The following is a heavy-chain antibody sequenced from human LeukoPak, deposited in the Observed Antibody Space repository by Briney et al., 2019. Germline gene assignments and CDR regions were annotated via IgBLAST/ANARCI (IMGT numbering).Heavy chain of an antibody. D-gene: IGHD3-10*01. CDR2: IKQDGSEK. CDR1: GFTFSSYW. Sequence: GGFLRLSCAASGFTFSSYWMSWVRQAPGKGLEWVANIKQDGSEKYYVDSVKGRFTISRDNAKNSLYLQMNSLRAEDTAVYYCARDNQKERWFGELKLWGQGTLVTVSS. J-gene: IGHJ4*02. CDR3: ARDNQKERWFGELKL. V-gene: IGHV3-7*01.